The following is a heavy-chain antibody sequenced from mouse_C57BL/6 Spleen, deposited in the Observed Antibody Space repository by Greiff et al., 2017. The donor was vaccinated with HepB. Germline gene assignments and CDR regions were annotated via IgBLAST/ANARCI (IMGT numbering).Heavy chain of an antibody. J-gene: IGHJ3*01. Sequence: VKLQQPGAELVRPGSSVKLSCKASGYTFTSYWMDWVKQRPGQGLEWIGNIYPSDSETHYNQKFKDKATLTVDKSSSTAYMQLSSLTSEDSAVYYCARGDYSNPFAYWGQGTLVTVSA. V-gene: IGHV1-61*01. CDR1: GYTFTSYW. D-gene: IGHD2-5*01. CDR3: ARGDYSNPFAY. CDR2: IYPSDSET.